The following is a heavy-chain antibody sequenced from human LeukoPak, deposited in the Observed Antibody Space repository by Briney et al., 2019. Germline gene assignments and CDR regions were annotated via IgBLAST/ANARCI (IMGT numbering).Heavy chain of an antibody. V-gene: IGHV3-23*01. CDR2: ISGSGGYT. CDR3: AKSGYNRFDY. CDR1: GFTFSSYA. Sequence: GGSLRLSCAASGFTFSSYAMSCVRQAPGKGLEWISGISGSGGYTYYADSVKGRFTISRDNSKNTLYLQMNSLRAEDTAVYYCAKSGYNRFDYWGQGTLVTVSS. J-gene: IGHJ4*02. D-gene: IGHD5-24*01.